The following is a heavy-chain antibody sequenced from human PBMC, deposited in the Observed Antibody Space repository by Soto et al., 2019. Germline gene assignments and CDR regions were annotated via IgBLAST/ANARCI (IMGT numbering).Heavy chain of an antibody. D-gene: IGHD3-10*01. Sequence: GASVKVSCKASGYTFTGYYMHWVRQAPGQGLEWMGWINPNSGGTNYAQKFQGRVTMTRDTSISTAYMELSRLRSDDTAVYYCARGGSGSYYISPKRVNWFDPWGQGTLVTVSS. CDR2: INPNSGGT. CDR3: ARGGSGSYYISPKRVNWFDP. V-gene: IGHV1-2*02. J-gene: IGHJ5*02. CDR1: GYTFTGYY.